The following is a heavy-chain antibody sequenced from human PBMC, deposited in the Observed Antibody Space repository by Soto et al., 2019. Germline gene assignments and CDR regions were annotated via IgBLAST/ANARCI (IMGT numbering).Heavy chain of an antibody. CDR1: GGTFSSYA. Sequence: QVQLVQSGAEVKKPGSSVKVSCKASGGTFSSYAISWVRQAPGQGLEWMGGIIPIFGTANYAQKFQGRVTITADESTSTAYMERSSLRSADTAVYYCARIRDPYSYGFRYYGMDVWGQGTTVTVSS. CDR3: ARIRDPYSYGFRYYGMDV. CDR2: IIPIFGTA. D-gene: IGHD5-18*01. J-gene: IGHJ6*02. V-gene: IGHV1-69*12.